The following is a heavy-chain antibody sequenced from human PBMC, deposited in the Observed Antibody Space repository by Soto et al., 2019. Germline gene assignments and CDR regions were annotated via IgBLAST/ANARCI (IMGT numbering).Heavy chain of an antibody. Sequence: QVQLVESGGGVVQPGRSLRLSCAASGFTFSSYGMHWVRQATGKGLEWVAVIWYDGSNTDYADSVKGRFTISRDNSKNSLYLRLSSLRAEDTAVYYCARDEGYCSGGSCYAEDAFDILGQGTMVTVSA. CDR3: ARDEGYCSGGSCYAEDAFDI. V-gene: IGHV3-33*01. CDR2: IWYDGSNT. D-gene: IGHD2-15*01. CDR1: GFTFSSYG. J-gene: IGHJ3*02.